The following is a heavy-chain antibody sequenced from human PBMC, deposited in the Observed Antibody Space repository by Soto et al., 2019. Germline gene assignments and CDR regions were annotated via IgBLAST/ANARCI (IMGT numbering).Heavy chain of an antibody. V-gene: IGHV2-5*02. Sequence: SGPTLVNPTQTLTLTCTFSGFSLITYGVSVGWIRKPPGKALDWLALIYWDDDKRYSPSLKNRLTVTKDTSKNQLVLTMTNMDPVDTATYYCAHSSGSDGFDIWGQGKKVTVSS. CDR3: AHSSGSDGFDI. J-gene: IGHJ3*02. D-gene: IGHD5-12*01. CDR1: GFSLITYGVS. CDR2: IYWDDDK.